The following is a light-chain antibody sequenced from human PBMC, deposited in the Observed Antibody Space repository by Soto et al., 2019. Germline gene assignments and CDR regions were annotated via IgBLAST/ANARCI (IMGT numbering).Light chain of an antibody. Sequence: QSVLTQPPSASGSPGQSVTISCTGTSSDIGAYNYVSWYRQYPDKAPKLLVYQVTKRPSGVPDRFSGSKSGNTAALTVSGLQAEDEAVYYCSSHAGINNVVFGGGTKLTVL. CDR3: SSHAGINNVV. V-gene: IGLV2-8*01. CDR2: QVT. J-gene: IGLJ3*02. CDR1: SSDIGAYNY.